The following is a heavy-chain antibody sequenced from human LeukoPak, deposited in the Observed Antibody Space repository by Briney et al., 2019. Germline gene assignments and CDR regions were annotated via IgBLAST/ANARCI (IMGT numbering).Heavy chain of an antibody. J-gene: IGHJ4*02. D-gene: IGHD7-27*01. Sequence: GGSLRLSCAVSGLTFGSFWMSWVRQAPGKGPEWVASINQHGSDTYYMDSVKGRFTISRDNAENSLHLQMNSVRADDTAMYYCARGHWGLNYWGQGTLVTVSS. CDR2: INQHGSDT. CDR3: ARGHWGLNY. V-gene: IGHV3-7*01. CDR1: GLTFGSFW.